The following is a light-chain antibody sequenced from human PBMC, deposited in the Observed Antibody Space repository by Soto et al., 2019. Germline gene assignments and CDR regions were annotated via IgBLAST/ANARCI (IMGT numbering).Light chain of an antibody. Sequence: QSVLTQPASVSGSPGQSIAISCTGTSSDVGGYNYVSWYQQHPGKAPKLMIYDVNNRPSGVSNRFSGSKSSNTASLTISGLQAEDEADYYCCSYTTSSTYVFGTGTKVTVL. CDR3: CSYTTSSTYV. V-gene: IGLV2-14*03. CDR2: DVN. CDR1: SSDVGGYNY. J-gene: IGLJ1*01.